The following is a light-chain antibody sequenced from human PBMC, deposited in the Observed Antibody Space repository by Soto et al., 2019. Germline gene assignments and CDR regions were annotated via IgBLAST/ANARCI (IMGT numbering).Light chain of an antibody. CDR2: LGS. Sequence: EIVMTQSPLSLSVTPGEPASISCRSSQSLLHSNGYSYLDWYLQKPGQSPQLLIYLGSNRASGVPDRFSGSGSGTDFTLSISRVEAEDVGVYYCMQVLQSLYSFGQGTKLEIK. J-gene: IGKJ2*03. V-gene: IGKV2-28*01. CDR1: QSLLHSNGYSY. CDR3: MQVLQSLYS.